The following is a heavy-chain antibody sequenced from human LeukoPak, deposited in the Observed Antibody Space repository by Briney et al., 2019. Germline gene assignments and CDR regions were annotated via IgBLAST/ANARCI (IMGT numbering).Heavy chain of an antibody. V-gene: IGHV3-48*01. CDR3: ARPVDTSMVTGFDL. CDR2: ITSTSSTI. CDR1: GFTFSSYG. D-gene: IGHD5-18*01. Sequence: GGSLSLSCEASGFTFSSYGLNWVRQAPGKGLEWVSFITSTSSTIHYADSVKGRFTISRDNAKKSLYLHIYNLRAEDTAIYYCARPVDTSMVTGFDLWGQGTLVTVSS. J-gene: IGHJ4*02.